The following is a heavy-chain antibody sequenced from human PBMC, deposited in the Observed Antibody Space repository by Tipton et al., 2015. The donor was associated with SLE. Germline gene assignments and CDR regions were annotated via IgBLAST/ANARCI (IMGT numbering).Heavy chain of an antibody. CDR1: GASVGTSNNN. V-gene: IGHV4-39*07. D-gene: IGHD3-22*01. J-gene: IGHJ5*02. CDR2: VYYSGIT. Sequence: TLSLTCTVSGASVGTSNNNWAWIRQSPGKGLEWIATVYYSGITFNSPALQSRVTISLDTSKNQFSLKLSSVTAADTAVYYCARDSSGGYNWFDPWGQGTLVTVSS. CDR3: ARDSSGGYNWFDP.